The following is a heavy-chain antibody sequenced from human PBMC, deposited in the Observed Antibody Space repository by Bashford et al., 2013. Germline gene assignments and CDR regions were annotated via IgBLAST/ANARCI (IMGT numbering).Heavy chain of an antibody. J-gene: IGHJ4*02. Sequence: SETLSLTCSVSGNSISSYYWSWIRQPPGKGLEWIASVYYNGGSTNYNPSLKSRVTISVDTSKNQFSLKLTSVTAADTAMYYCARDREFGYWGQGTLVTVSS. CDR1: GNSISSYY. V-gene: IGHV4-59*01. CDR2: VYYNGGST. CDR3: ARDREFGY.